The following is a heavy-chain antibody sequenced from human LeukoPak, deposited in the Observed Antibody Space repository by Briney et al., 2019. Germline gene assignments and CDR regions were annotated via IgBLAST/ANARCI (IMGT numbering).Heavy chain of an antibody. CDR2: INQDGSQK. CDR3: ERYYDNSGFTDW. J-gene: IGHJ1*01. Sequence: PGGSLRLSCAASGFTFSSYWMSWVRQAPGKGLEWVANINQDGSQKNYVDSVKGRFTISRDNAKNSLYLQMNSLRAEDTAVYYCERYYDNSGFTDWWGQGTLVTVSS. D-gene: IGHD3-22*01. V-gene: IGHV3-7*05. CDR1: GFTFSSYW.